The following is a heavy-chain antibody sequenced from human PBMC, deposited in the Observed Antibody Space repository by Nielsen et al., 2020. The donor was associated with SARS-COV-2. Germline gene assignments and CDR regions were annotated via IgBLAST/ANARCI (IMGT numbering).Heavy chain of an antibody. CDR3: AKDRVPVVGATDLEY. CDR1: GFIISSYG. CDR2: LWTDGISK. V-gene: IGHV3-33*06. D-gene: IGHD1-26*01. J-gene: IGHJ4*02. Sequence: GGSLRLSCVASGFIISSYGMHWVRQAPGKGLEWVAVLWTDGISKSYVDSVKGRFTISRDNSKNTLFLQMSGLRTEDTAVYFCAKDRVPVVGATDLEYRGQGTLVTVSS.